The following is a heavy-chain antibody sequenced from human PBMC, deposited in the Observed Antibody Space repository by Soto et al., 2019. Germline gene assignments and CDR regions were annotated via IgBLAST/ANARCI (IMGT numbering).Heavy chain of an antibody. CDR3: ARGGYAYYYGMDV. Sequence: SETLSLTCTVSGGSISSGDYYWSWIRQPPGKGLEWIGYIYYSGSTYYNPSLKSRVTISVDTSKNQFSLKLSSVTAADTAVYYCARGGYAYYYGMDVWGQGTTVTVSS. J-gene: IGHJ6*02. CDR1: GGSISSGDYY. D-gene: IGHD5-12*01. V-gene: IGHV4-30-4*01. CDR2: IYYSGST.